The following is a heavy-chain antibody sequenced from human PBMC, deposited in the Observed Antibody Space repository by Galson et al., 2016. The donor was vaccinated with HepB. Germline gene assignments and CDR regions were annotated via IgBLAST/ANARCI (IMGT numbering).Heavy chain of an antibody. J-gene: IGHJ3*02. Sequence: SLRLSCAASGFIFSDSGIHWVRQASGKGLEWVGRIRSKANSYATASAASVKGRFTISRDASENRAYLQMNSLKTEDTAVYYCTRLKEMPTVENAFDIWGQGTMVTVSS. D-gene: IGHD5-24*01. CDR3: TRLKEMPTVENAFDI. CDR1: GFIFSDSG. V-gene: IGHV3-73*01. CDR2: IRSKANSYAT.